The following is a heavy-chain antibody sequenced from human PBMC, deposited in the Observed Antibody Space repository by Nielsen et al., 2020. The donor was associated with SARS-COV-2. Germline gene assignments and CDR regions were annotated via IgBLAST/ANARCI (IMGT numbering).Heavy chain of an antibody. V-gene: IGHV1-18*04. J-gene: IGHJ4*02. Sequence: ASVKVSCKASGYTFTSYGISWVRQAPGQGLEWMGWISAYNGNTNYAQKLQGRVTMTRDTSTSTVYMELSSLRSEDTAVYYCASSVTVTSEFDYWGQGTLVTVSS. D-gene: IGHD4-17*01. CDR1: GYTFTSYG. CDR3: ASSVTVTSEFDY. CDR2: ISAYNGNT.